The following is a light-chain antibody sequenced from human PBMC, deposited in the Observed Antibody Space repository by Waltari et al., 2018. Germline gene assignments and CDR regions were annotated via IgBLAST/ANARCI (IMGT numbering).Light chain of an antibody. CDR2: QNK. CDR1: KLEDKY. J-gene: IGLJ2*01. CDR3: QAWDSNIVV. V-gene: IGLV3-1*01. Sequence: SYELTQPPSVSVSPGQTATITCSGDKLEDKYVSWYQKKPGQSPVRVIYQNKKRPPGIPERLPGSNTGNTVSLTISGAQAMDDAEYYCQAWDSNIVVFGGGTKLTVL.